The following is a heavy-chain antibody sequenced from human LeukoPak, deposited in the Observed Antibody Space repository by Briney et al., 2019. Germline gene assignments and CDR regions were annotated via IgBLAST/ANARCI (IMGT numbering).Heavy chain of an antibody. CDR1: GYTFTGYY. V-gene: IGHV1-2*02. CDR3: ARDAEYSSSSAAF. J-gene: IGHJ4*02. Sequence: GASVKVSCKASGYTFTGYYMHWVRQAPGQGLEWMGWINPNSGGTNYAQKFQGRVTMTRDTSISTAYMELSRLRSDDTAVYYCARDAEYSSSSAAFWGQGTLVTVSS. D-gene: IGHD6-6*01. CDR2: INPNSGGT.